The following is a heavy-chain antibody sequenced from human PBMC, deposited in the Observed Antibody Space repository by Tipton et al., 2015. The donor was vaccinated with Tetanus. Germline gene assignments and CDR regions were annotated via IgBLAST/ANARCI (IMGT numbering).Heavy chain of an antibody. CDR3: ARDQARGARGWNYFDY. V-gene: IGHV4-31*03. D-gene: IGHD1-26*01. CDR2: IYYSGST. Sequence: GLVKPTQTLSLTCTVSGGSISSGGYYWSWIRQHPGKGLEWIGDIYYSGSTYYNPSLKSRVTLSVDTSKNQFSLKLNSVTAADTAVYYCARDQARGARGWNYFDYWGRGTLVTVSS. CDR1: GGSISSGGYY. J-gene: IGHJ4*02.